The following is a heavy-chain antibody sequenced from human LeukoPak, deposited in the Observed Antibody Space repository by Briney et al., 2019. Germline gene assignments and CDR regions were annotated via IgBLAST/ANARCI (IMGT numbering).Heavy chain of an antibody. CDR2: INSYNRHT. CDR3: ARDQDDSVGAMNY. D-gene: IGHD3-3*01. J-gene: IGHJ4*02. CDR1: GYTFSKYA. V-gene: IGHV1-18*01. Sequence: GASVKVSCKASGYTFSKYAISWVRHAPGQGLEWMVWINSYNRHTHYVQKLQSRVTMTTDTCTSTDYMGLRSLSSDDTAVYYCARDQDDSVGAMNYWGQGTLVTVSS.